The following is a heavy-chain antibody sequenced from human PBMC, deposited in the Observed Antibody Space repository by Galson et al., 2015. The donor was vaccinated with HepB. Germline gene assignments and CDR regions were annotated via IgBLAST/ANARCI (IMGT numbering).Heavy chain of an antibody. D-gene: IGHD3-3*01. CDR1: GYTFTSYG. Sequence: SVKVSCKASGYTFTSYGISWVRQAPGQGLEWMGWISPYSGNTNYAQKVQGRVTMTTDTSTSTAYMELRSLKSDDTAVYYCARHPPGREWLSYPNWFDPWGQGTLVTVSS. J-gene: IGHJ5*02. V-gene: IGHV1-18*01. CDR3: ARHPPGREWLSYPNWFDP. CDR2: ISPYSGNT.